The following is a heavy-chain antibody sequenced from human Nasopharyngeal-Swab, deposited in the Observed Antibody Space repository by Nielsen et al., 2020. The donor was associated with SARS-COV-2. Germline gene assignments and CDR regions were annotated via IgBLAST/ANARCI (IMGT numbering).Heavy chain of an antibody. CDR3: ARDEAVAQLSYYGMDV. Sequence: GESLKISCAASGFTFSSYGMHWVRQAPGKGLEWVAVIWYDGSNKYYADSVKGRFTISRDNSKNTPYLQMNSLRAEDTAVYYCARDEAVAQLSYYGMDVWGQGTTVTVSS. J-gene: IGHJ6*02. D-gene: IGHD6-19*01. CDR1: GFTFSSYG. V-gene: IGHV3-33*01. CDR2: IWYDGSNK.